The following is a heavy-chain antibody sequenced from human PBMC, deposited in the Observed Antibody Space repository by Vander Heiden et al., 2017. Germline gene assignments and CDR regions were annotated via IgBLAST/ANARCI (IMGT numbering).Heavy chain of an antibody. D-gene: IGHD3-3*01. Sequence: QVQLVESGGGVVQPGRSLRLSCAASGFTFSSYAMHWVRQAPGKGLEWVAVISYDGSNKYYADSVKGRFTISRDNSKNTLYLQMNSLRAEDTAVYYCARDKVFRGYPDNDAFDIWGQGTMVTVSS. CDR1: GFTFSSYA. CDR2: ISYDGSNK. CDR3: ARDKVFRGYPDNDAFDI. V-gene: IGHV3-30*04. J-gene: IGHJ3*02.